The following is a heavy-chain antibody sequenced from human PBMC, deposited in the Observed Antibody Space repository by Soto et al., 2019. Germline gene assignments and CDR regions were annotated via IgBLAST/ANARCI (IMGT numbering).Heavy chain of an antibody. Sequence: QVQLQESGPGLVKPSQTLSLTCTVSGGSISSGHYYWSWIRQTPGKGLEWIGNVYFRGSTYYSPALKGRGTISVDTSKNQFSLKLSSVTAAYTAVYYCARFYDSSGYVDYWGQGTLVTVSS. D-gene: IGHD3-22*01. CDR2: VYFRGST. V-gene: IGHV4-30-4*01. CDR3: ARFYDSSGYVDY. CDR1: GGSISSGHYY. J-gene: IGHJ4*02.